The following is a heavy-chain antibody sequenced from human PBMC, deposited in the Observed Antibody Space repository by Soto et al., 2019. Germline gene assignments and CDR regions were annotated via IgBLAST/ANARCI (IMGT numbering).Heavy chain of an antibody. CDR2: INHSGST. CDR3: ARSAGGDYVWGSYRYTPAEYFQH. D-gene: IGHD3-16*02. V-gene: IGHV4-34*01. CDR1: GGSFSGYY. Sequence: QVQLQQWGAGLLKPSETLSLTCAVYGGSFSGYYWSWIRQPPGKGLEWIGEINHSGSTNYNPSLKSLVTISVDTSKNQFSLKLSSVTAADTAVYYCARSAGGDYVWGSYRYTPAEYFQHWGQGTLVTVSS. J-gene: IGHJ1*01.